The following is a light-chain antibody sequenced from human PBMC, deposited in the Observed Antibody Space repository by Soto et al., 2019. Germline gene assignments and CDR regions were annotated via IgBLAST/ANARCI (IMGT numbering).Light chain of an antibody. Sequence: QSALTQPASVSGSPGQSITISCTGTSSDIASYKFVSWFQHHPGKAPKLLIYEVNNRPSGISNRFSGSKSGNTASLTISGLQPEDEANYFCSSATNTDTLVVFGGGTKPTVL. V-gene: IGLV2-14*01. CDR1: SSDIASYKF. CDR2: EVN. CDR3: SSATNTDTLVV. J-gene: IGLJ2*01.